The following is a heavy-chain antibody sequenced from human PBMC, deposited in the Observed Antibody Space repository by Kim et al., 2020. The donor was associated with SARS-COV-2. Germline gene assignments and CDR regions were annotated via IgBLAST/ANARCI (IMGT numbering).Heavy chain of an antibody. Sequence: GGSLRLSCAASGFTFSSYSMNWVRQAPGKGLEWVSYISSSSSTIYYADSVKGRFTISRDNAKNSLYLQMNSLRAEDTAVYYCARDHGKIKEGNLVRGVPYYYYGMDVWGQGTTVTVSS. V-gene: IGHV3-48*04. CDR2: ISSSSSTI. J-gene: IGHJ6*02. D-gene: IGHD3-10*01. CDR3: ARDHGKIKEGNLVRGVPYYYYGMDV. CDR1: GFTFSSYS.